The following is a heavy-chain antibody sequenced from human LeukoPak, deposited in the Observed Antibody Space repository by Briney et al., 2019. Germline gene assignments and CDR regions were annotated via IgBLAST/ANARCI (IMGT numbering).Heavy chain of an antibody. D-gene: IGHD6-19*01. CDR2: ISGSGGST. Sequence: GGSLRLSCAASGFTFSSYAMSWVRQAPGKGLEWVSAISGSGGSTYYADSVKGRFTISRDNSKNTLYLQMNSLRAEDTAVYYCAKDRRYGSGWSREDYWGQGTLVTVSS. V-gene: IGHV3-23*01. CDR1: GFTFSSYA. CDR3: AKDRRYGSGWSREDY. J-gene: IGHJ4*02.